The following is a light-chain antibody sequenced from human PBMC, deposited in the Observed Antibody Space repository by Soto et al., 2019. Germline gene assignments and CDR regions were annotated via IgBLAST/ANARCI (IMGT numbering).Light chain of an antibody. CDR1: SSNIGRHS. Sequence: QSVLTQPPSASGTPGQRVTIPCSGSSSNIGRHSLNWYQQVPGAAPKLLIYSNSLRPSGVPDRFSGSKSGTSASLAISGLQSEDEADYYCVSWDDSLNGPVFGGGTQLTVL. V-gene: IGLV1-44*01. CDR3: VSWDDSLNGPV. J-gene: IGLJ2*01. CDR2: SNS.